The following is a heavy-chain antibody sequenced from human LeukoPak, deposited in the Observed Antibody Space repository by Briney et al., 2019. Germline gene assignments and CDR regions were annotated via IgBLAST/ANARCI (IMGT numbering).Heavy chain of an antibody. D-gene: IGHD5-12*01. Sequence: GGSLRLSCAASGFTFSSYGMHWVRQAPGKGLEWVAVISYDGSNKYYADSVKGRFTISRDNSKNTLYLQMNSLRAEDTALYYCAKDRIGQWLRFGGDFDYWGQGTLVTVSS. CDR1: GFTFSSYG. V-gene: IGHV3-30*18. CDR3: AKDRIGQWLRFGGDFDY. CDR2: ISYDGSNK. J-gene: IGHJ4*02.